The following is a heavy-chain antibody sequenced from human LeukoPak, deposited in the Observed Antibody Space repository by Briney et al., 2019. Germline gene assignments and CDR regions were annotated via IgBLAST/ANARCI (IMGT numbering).Heavy chain of an antibody. CDR2: IYYGGNT. V-gene: IGHV4-39*01. CDR1: GGSISSSSYY. Sequence: PSETLSLTCTVSGGSISSSSYYWGWIRQPPGKGLEWIGSIYYGGNTYYNASLKSRVTISGDTSKNQFSLILSSVTAADTAVYYCATPGLARAYWGQGTLVTVSS. CDR3: ATPGLARAY. J-gene: IGHJ4*02.